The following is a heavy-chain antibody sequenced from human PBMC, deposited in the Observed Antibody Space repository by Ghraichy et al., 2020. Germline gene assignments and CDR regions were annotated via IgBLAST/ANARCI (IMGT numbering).Heavy chain of an antibody. Sequence: GSLRLSCAASGFTFSAYAMSWVRQTPGKGLEWVSDISGSGGSTNYADSVKGRFTISRDNSKNTLYLHMSSLRAEDTAVYYCAKWSTLTANWFDPRGQGTLVTVSS. CDR1: GFTFSAYA. CDR2: ISGSGGST. D-gene: IGHD2-21*02. CDR3: AKWSTLTANWFDP. J-gene: IGHJ5*02. V-gene: IGHV3-23*01.